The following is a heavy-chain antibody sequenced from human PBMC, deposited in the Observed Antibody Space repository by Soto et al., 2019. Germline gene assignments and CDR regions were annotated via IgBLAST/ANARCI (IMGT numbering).Heavy chain of an antibody. CDR1: GFTFSSYV. J-gene: IGHJ6*02. CDR2: ISGSGSNT. Sequence: EVQLLESGGGLVQPGGSLRLSCAASGFTFSSYVINWVRQAPGKGLEWVSGISGSGSNTYYADSVKGRFTISRDNSNDRLYLQMNSLRAEDTAVYYCAHPYYSGSSYYGIDVWGRGTTVTVSS. CDR3: AHPYYSGSSYYGIDV. D-gene: IGHD3-10*01. V-gene: IGHV3-23*01.